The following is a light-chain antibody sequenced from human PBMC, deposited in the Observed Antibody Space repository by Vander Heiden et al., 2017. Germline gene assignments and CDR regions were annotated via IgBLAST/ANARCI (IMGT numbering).Light chain of an antibody. J-gene: IGKJ4*01. CDR1: QSVSGY. Sequence: EIVLTPSPVTLSLSPGDRATLSCRGSQSVSGYLAWYQQKPGQAPRLLIYDTSSRATGIPARFSGSGSGTDFTLTISTLEPEDFAVYYCQQRSNWPLLTFGGGTKVEIK. V-gene: IGKV3-11*01. CDR2: DTS. CDR3: QQRSNWPLLT.